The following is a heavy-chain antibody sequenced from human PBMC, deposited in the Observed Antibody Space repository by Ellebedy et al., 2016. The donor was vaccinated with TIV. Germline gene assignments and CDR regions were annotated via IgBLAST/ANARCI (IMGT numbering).Heavy chain of an antibody. D-gene: IGHD5-18*01. CDR2: IAGSTGAT. V-gene: IGHV3-48*02. J-gene: IGHJ4*02. CDR1: GFTFSSYA. Sequence: GGSLRLXCAASGFTFSSYAMSWVRQAPGKGLEWLSYIAGSTGATYYAGSVKGRFTISRDNAKNSLYLQMNSLREEDTAVYYCAVGWMQFWGQGTLVTVST. CDR3: AVGWMQF.